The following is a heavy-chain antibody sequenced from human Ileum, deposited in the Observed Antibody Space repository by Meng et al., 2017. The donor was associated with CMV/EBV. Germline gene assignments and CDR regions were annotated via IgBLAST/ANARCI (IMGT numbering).Heavy chain of an antibody. J-gene: IGHJ4*02. Sequence: VSCKASGYIFTTYSMSWFRQAPGQGLEWMGWINSNTGSPAYVQGLTGRFVISWDPSVSTAYLQISSLQVEDTAVYFCATGATYYFDYWGQGTLVTVSS. CDR2: INSNTGSP. CDR1: GYIFTTYS. V-gene: IGHV7-4-1*02. D-gene: IGHD5-12*01. CDR3: ATGATYYFDY.